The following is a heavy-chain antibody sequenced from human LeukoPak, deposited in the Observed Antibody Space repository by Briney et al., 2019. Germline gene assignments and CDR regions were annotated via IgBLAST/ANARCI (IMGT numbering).Heavy chain of an antibody. CDR3: ARDPDYGDPY. V-gene: IGHV3-11*01. D-gene: IGHD4-17*01. CDR1: GFTLTDHY. Sequence: GGSLRLSCTVSGFTLTDHYMSWFRQSPGRGLEWISWITSTGTTRDYADSVKGRFTISRGNTKNSVYLQMTSLRADDTAVYYCARDPDYGDPYWGQGTLVTVSS. CDR2: ITSTGTTR. J-gene: IGHJ4*02.